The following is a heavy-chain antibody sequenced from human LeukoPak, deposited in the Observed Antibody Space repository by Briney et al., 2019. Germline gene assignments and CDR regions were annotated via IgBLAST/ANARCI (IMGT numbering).Heavy chain of an antibody. Sequence: GESLKISCEGFGYIFSTYWIGWVRQMPGKGLEFLGIIYPGDSNTRYSPSFQGQVTISADKSINTAYLQWTSVRASDTAMYYCARLSIAVFGDFDFWGQGTLVTVSS. V-gene: IGHV5-51*01. CDR1: GYIFSTYW. D-gene: IGHD6-19*01. CDR2: IYPGDSNT. J-gene: IGHJ4*02. CDR3: ARLSIAVFGDFDF.